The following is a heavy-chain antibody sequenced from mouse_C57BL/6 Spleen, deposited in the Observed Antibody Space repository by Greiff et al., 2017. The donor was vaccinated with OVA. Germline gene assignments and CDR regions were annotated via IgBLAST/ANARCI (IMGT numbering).Heavy chain of an antibody. D-gene: IGHD2-4*01. CDR1: GYSITSGYY. Sequence: EVKLVESGPGLVKPSQSLSLTCSVTGYSITSGYYWNWIRQFPGNKLEWMGYISYDGSNNYNPSLKNRISITRDTSKNQFFLKLNSVTTEDTATYYCARWGLYYDYDYYAMDYWGQGTSVTVSS. V-gene: IGHV3-6*01. J-gene: IGHJ4*01. CDR3: ARWGLYYDYDYYAMDY. CDR2: ISYDGSN.